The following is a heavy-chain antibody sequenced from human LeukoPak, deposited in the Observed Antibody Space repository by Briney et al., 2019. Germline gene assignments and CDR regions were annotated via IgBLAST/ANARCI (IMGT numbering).Heavy chain of an antibody. CDR2: IIPIFGTA. Sequence: GASVKVSCTASGGTFSSYAISWVRQAPGQGLEWMGGIIPIFGTANYSQKFQGRVTITADESTSTAYMELSSLRSEDTAVYYCARSHRGYSYGSYDYWGQGTLVTVSS. J-gene: IGHJ4*02. CDR1: GGTFSSYA. V-gene: IGHV1-69*13. D-gene: IGHD5-18*01. CDR3: ARSHRGYSYGSYDY.